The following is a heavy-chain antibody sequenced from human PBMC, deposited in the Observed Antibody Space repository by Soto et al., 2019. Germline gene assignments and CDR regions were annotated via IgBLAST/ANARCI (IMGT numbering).Heavy chain of an antibody. J-gene: IGHJ4*02. CDR2: IFYSGST. V-gene: IGHV4-31*02. D-gene: IGHD3-10*01. CDR3: ARVVRGVIKGGFDY. Sequence: WTWIRQHPGKGLEWIGYIFYSGSTYYHPSLKSRVTISVDTSKNQFSLKLSSMTAADTAIYYCARVVRGVIKGGFDYWGQGTLVTVSS.